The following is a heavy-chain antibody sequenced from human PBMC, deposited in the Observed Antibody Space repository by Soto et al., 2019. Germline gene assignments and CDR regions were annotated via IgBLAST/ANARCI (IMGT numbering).Heavy chain of an antibody. V-gene: IGHV1-18*01. CDR1: GYTFTSYG. CDR3: ARDSRAYGGDY. J-gene: IGHJ4*02. CDR2: ISAYNGNT. Sequence: QVQLVQSGAEVKKPGASVKVSCKASGYTFTSYGIIWMRQAPGQGLEWMGWISAYNGNTNYAQKLQCRVTMTTDTSTSTAYRELRSLRADDTAVYYWARDSRAYGGDYWGQGTLVTVSS. D-gene: IGHD4-17*01.